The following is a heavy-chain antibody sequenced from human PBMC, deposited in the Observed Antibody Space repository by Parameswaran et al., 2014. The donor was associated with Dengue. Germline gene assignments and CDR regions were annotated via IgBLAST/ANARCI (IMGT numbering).Heavy chain of an antibody. CDR3: ARWIQIWPSYYLDY. Sequence: ASETLSLTCSVSGGSISSYHWSWIRQPPGKGLEYIGNIYNGGNTNYNPSLKSRVTISVDTSKNQFSLKLSSVTAADTAVYYCARWIQIWPSYYLDYWGRGTLVTVSS. CDR2: IYNGGNT. CDR1: GGSISSYH. V-gene: IGHV4-59*01. J-gene: IGHJ4*02. D-gene: IGHD5-18*01.